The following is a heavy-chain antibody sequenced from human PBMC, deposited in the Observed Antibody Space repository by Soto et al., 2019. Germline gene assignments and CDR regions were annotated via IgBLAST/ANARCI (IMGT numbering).Heavy chain of an antibody. CDR2: IYSGGST. D-gene: IGHD1-26*01. J-gene: IGHJ4*02. Sequence: PGGSLRLSCAASGFTVSSNYMSWVRQAPGKGLEWVSVIYSGGSTYYADSVKGRFTISRDNSKNTLYLQMNSLRAEDTAVYYCARVSVAELDYFDYWGQGTRVTVSS. CDR3: ARVSVAELDYFDY. CDR1: GFTVSSNY. V-gene: IGHV3-53*01.